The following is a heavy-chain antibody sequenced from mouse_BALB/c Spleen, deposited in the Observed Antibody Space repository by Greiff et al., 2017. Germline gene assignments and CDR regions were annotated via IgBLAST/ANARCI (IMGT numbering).Heavy chain of an antibody. J-gene: IGHJ4*01. CDR1: GYTFTSYW. CDR3: AREGYGSSSYAMDY. Sequence: QVQLKQSGAELARPGASVKLSCKASGYTFTSYWMQWVKQRPGQGLEWIGAIYPGDGDTRYTQKFKGKATLTADKSSSTAYMQLSSLASEDSAVYYCAREGYGSSSYAMDYWGQGTSVTVSS. V-gene: IGHV1-87*01. CDR2: IYPGDGDT. D-gene: IGHD1-1*01.